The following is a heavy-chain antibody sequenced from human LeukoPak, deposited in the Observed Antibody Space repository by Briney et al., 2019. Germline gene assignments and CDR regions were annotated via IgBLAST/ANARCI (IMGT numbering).Heavy chain of an antibody. D-gene: IGHD6-19*01. Sequence: GGSLRLSCTASGFIVRSKYMSWVRQAPGKGLQWVSVIYSGGSTFYADSVKGRFTISRDNSKNTLYLQMNSLRAEDTAVYYCARGLPGAVALDYWGQGTLVTVSS. CDR2: IYSGGST. J-gene: IGHJ4*02. V-gene: IGHV3-66*01. CDR1: GFIVRSKY. CDR3: ARGLPGAVALDY.